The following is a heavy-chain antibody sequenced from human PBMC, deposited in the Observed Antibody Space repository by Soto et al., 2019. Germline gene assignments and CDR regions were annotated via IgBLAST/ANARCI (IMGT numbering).Heavy chain of an antibody. Sequence: QVQLLQSGAEVKKPGSSVRVSCEASGGTFRTYAISWVRQAPGQGLEWMGEIIPIFGTVNYAQKFQGRVTXTXDXXTTTVYMDLRSLRSEDTAVYYWAKGAVAGTPTSYYYYGMDVWGQGTTVTVSS. CDR1: GGTFRTYA. J-gene: IGHJ6*02. D-gene: IGHD6-19*01. V-gene: IGHV1-69*05. CDR3: AKGAVAGTPTSYYYYGMDV. CDR2: IIPIFGTV.